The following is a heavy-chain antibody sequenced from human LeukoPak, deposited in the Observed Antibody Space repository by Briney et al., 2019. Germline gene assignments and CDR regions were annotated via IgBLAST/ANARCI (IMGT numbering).Heavy chain of an antibody. D-gene: IGHD2-2*03. CDR2: ISSSGGST. CDR1: GFTFSSFV. V-gene: IGHV3-23*01. Sequence: PGGSLRLSCAASGFTFSSFVMSWVRPAPGKGLEWVSVISSSGGSTYYADSVKGRFTISRDNSNNTLYLQMNSLRAEDTAVYYCAKVDKYYFDYWGQGTLVTVSS. J-gene: IGHJ4*02. CDR3: AKVDKYYFDY.